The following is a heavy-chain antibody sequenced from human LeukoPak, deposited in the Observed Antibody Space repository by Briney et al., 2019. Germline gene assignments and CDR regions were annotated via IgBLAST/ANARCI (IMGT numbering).Heavy chain of an antibody. CDR3: ARGSGIVGATKGDYFDY. Sequence: GGSLRLSWAASGFTFSSYSMNWVRQAPGKGLEWVSSISGSSSYIYYADSVKGRFTISRDNAKNSLYLQMNGLRAEDTAVYYCARGSGIVGATKGDYFDYWGQGTLVTVSS. D-gene: IGHD1-26*01. CDR1: GFTFSSYS. V-gene: IGHV3-21*01. J-gene: IGHJ4*02. CDR2: ISGSSSYI.